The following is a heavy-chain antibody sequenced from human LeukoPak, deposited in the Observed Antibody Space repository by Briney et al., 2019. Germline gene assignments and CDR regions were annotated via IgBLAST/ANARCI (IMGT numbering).Heavy chain of an antibody. J-gene: IGHJ4*02. V-gene: IGHV4-39*01. D-gene: IGHD3-3*01. CDR3: ARQPEDFWSEGRLDY. CDR2: IYYSGST. CDR1: GGSISSSSYY. Sequence: PSETLSLTCTVSGGSISSSSYYWGWIRQPPGKGLEWIGSIYYSGSTYYNPSLKSRVTISVDTSKDQFSLKLSSVTAADTAVYYCARQPEDFWSEGRLDYWDQGTLVTVSS.